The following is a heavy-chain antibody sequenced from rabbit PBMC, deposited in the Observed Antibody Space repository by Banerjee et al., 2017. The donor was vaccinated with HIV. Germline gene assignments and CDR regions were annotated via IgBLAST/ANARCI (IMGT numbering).Heavy chain of an antibody. CDR1: GFDFSRYG. CDR2: IDPVFGST. V-gene: IGHV1S47*01. D-gene: IGHD4-2*01. CDR3: VRGSAYAGAGYAL. Sequence: QEQLVESGGGLVQPGGSLKLSCKASGFDFSRYGVSWVRQAPGKGLEWIGYIDPVFGSTYYASWVNGRFPISSHNAQNTLYLQLNSLTAADTATYFCVRGSAYAGAGYALWGQGTLVTVS. J-gene: IGHJ3*01.